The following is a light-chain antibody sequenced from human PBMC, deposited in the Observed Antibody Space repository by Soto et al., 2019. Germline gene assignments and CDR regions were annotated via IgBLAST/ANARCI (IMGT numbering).Light chain of an antibody. CDR1: QGINSW. V-gene: IGKV1D-12*01. Sequence: DIQMTQSPSSVSASVGDRVTITCRASQGINSWLTWYQQRPGKAPKLLIYATSSLQIGVPLRFSGSGSGTDFTLTISSLQPEDFATYYCQQANSFPLTFGGGTKVEIK. CDR2: ATS. CDR3: QQANSFPLT. J-gene: IGKJ4*01.